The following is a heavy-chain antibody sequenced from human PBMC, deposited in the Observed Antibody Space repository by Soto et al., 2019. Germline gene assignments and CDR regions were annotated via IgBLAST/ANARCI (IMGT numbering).Heavy chain of an antibody. V-gene: IGHV4-4*07. Sequence: SETLSLTCTVSGASISGFYWSWIRKSAGKGLEWIGRFSPSGTTDYNPSLRSRVTMSADVSKNQFSLRLTSVTAADTALYYCARGMTPPGAPAWYYFDSWGQGTLVTVSS. J-gene: IGHJ4*02. CDR3: ARGMTPPGAPAWYYFDS. D-gene: IGHD2-8*02. CDR1: GASISGFY. CDR2: FSPSGTT.